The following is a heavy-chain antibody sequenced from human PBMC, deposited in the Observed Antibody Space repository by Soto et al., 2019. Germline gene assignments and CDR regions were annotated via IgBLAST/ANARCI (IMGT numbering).Heavy chain of an antibody. D-gene: IGHD1-1*01. Sequence: LRLSCAACGFTYDDYAMHWARQAPGKGLEWVSGISWNSGNIGYADSVKGRFTISRDNAKNSLYLQMSSLRTEDTALYYCAKALFRYFAYYPLDVWGQGTTVTVSS. V-gene: IGHV3-9*01. CDR3: AKALFRYFAYYPLDV. J-gene: IGHJ6*02. CDR2: ISWNSGNI. CDR1: GFTYDDYA.